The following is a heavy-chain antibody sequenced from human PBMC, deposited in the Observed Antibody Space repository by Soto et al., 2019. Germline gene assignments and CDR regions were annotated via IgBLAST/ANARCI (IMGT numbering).Heavy chain of an antibody. CDR1: GGSISSYY. CDR3: ARHGGGRYFDWLGFDN. Sequence: SETLSLTCTVSGGSISSYYWSWIRQPPGKGLEWIGYVYYSGTANYNPSLKSRVTILVDRSKNQFSLRLSSVTAADTAVYYCARHGGGRYFDWLGFDNWGQGTLVTVSS. J-gene: IGHJ4*02. D-gene: IGHD3-9*01. V-gene: IGHV4-59*08. CDR2: VYYSGTA.